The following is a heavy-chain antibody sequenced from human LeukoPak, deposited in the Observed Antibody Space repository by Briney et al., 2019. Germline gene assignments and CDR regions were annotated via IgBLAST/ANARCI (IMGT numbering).Heavy chain of an antibody. CDR3: ASRTRPDVGAFDI. D-gene: IGHD6-6*01. CDR2: IYPSGGRT. CDR1: GYTFSVYF. J-gene: IGHJ3*02. V-gene: IGHV1-46*01. Sequence: ASVKVSCKASGYTFSVYFINWVRQAPGQGLEWMGIIYPSGGRTSYAQKFQGRVTMTGDVSTSTVYMELSSLRSEDTAVYYCASRTRPDVGAFDIWGQGTMVTVSS.